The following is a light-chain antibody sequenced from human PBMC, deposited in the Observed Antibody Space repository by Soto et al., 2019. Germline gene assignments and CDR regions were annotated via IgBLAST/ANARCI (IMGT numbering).Light chain of an antibody. CDR2: DDS. CDR3: QVWDDSSDHVI. CDR1: NIGSKS. Sequence: SYELTQPPSVSVAPGQTARITCGGNNIGSKSVHWYQQKPGQAPVLVVYDDSGRPSGIPERFSGSNSGDTATLAISGVEAGDEADYYCQVWDDSSDHVIFGGGTKVTVL. J-gene: IGLJ2*01. V-gene: IGLV3-21*02.